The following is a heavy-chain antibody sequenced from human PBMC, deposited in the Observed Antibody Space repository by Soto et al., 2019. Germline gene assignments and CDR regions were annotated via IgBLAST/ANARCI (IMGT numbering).Heavy chain of an antibody. Sequence: QVQLVESGGGVVQPGRSLRLSCAASGFTFSSYGMHWVRQAPGKGLEWVAVIWYDGSNKYYADSVKGRFTISRDNSKNTLYLQMNSLRAEDTAVYYCARDGTLYYGDYFTDYWGQGTLVTVSS. CDR1: GFTFSSYG. CDR3: ARDGTLYYGDYFTDY. CDR2: IWYDGSNK. D-gene: IGHD4-17*01. V-gene: IGHV3-33*01. J-gene: IGHJ4*02.